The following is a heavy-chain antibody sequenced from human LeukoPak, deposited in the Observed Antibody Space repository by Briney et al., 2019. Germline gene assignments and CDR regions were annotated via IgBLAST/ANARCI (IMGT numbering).Heavy chain of an antibody. CDR1: GYTFTSYY. D-gene: IGHD3-22*01. CDR2: INPSDGST. CDR3: ATDGRSYDSSAYYYFDY. J-gene: IGHJ4*02. V-gene: IGHV1-46*01. Sequence: ASVKVSCKASGYTFTSYYMHWVRQAPGQELEWMGIINPSDGSTTYAQKFQGRVTMTRDTSTSTVYMELSSLRSEDTAAYYCATDGRSYDSSAYYYFDYWGQGTLVTVSS.